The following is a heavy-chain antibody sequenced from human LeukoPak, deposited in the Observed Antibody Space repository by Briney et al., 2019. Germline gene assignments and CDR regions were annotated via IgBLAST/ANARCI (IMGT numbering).Heavy chain of an antibody. Sequence: GASVKVSCKASGDTFSSYAISWVRQAPGQGLEWMGGIIPIFGTANYAQKFQGRVTITADESTSTAYMELSSLRSEDTAVYYCAGSTIGIVVVTYYYYMDVWGKGTTVTVSS. V-gene: IGHV1-69*13. D-gene: IGHD3-22*01. CDR1: GDTFSSYA. J-gene: IGHJ6*03. CDR3: AGSTIGIVVVTYYYYMDV. CDR2: IIPIFGTA.